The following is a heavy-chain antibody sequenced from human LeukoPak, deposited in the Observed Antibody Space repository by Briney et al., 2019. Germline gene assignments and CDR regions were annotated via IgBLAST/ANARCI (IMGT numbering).Heavy chain of an antibody. CDR2: INWNGGST. D-gene: IGHD1-26*01. V-gene: IGHV3-20*04. CDR3: ARDPPGVGATTGNAFDI. Sequence: PGGSLRLSCAASGFTFDDYGMSWVRQAPGKGLEWVSGINWNGGSTGYADSVKGRLTISRDNAKNSLYLQMNSLRAEDTALYYCARDPPGVGATTGNAFDIWGQGTMVTVSS. J-gene: IGHJ3*02. CDR1: GFTFDDYG.